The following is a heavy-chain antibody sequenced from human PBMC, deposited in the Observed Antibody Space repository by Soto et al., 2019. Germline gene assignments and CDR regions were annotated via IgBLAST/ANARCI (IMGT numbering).Heavy chain of an antibody. D-gene: IGHD3-10*01. CDR2: IGVSGDTT. CDR1: GFTFSSYV. CDR3: AKVRRFGELRSLY. J-gene: IGHJ4*02. V-gene: IGHV3-23*01. Sequence: EVQLLESGGGLVQPGGSLRLSCAASGFTFSSYVMSWVRQAPGKGLEWVSAIGVSGDTTYYADSVKGRFTISRDNSKNTLYLQMGSLRAEETAVYYCAKVRRFGELRSLYWGQGNLVTVSS.